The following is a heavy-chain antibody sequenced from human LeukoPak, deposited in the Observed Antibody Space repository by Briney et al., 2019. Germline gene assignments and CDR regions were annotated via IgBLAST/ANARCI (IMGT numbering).Heavy chain of an antibody. V-gene: IGHV4-39*07. CDR2: IYYSGST. CDR1: GGSISSSSYY. CDR3: ARVAWWDYYDSSGKGFDY. D-gene: IGHD3-22*01. Sequence: SETLSLTCTVSGGSISSSSYYWGWIRQPPGKGLEWIGSIYYSGSTYYNPSLKSRVTISVDTSKNQFSLKLSSVTAADTAVYYCARVAWWDYYDSSGKGFDYWGQGTLVTVSS. J-gene: IGHJ4*02.